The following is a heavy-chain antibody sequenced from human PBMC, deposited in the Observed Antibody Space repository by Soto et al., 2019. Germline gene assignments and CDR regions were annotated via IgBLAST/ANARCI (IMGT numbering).Heavy chain of an antibody. CDR1: GYSFTSYY. V-gene: IGHV1-46*01. CDR3: AREPLT. J-gene: IGHJ4*02. Sequence: ASVKLSCKAPGYSFTSYYIHWVRQAPGQGLEWMGIINPSSSTTYAQKFQGRVTMTRDTSKNQFSLKLSSVTAADTAVYYCAREPLTWGQGTLVTVSS. CDR2: INPSSST.